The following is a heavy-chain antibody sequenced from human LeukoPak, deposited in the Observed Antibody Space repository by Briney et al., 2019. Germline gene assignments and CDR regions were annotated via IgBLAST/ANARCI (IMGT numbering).Heavy chain of an antibody. CDR2: IKQDGSEK. CDR1: RFTFSNYL. Sequence: PGGSLRLSCAASRFTFSNYLMTWVRQAPGKGPEWVANIKQDGSEKYYVDSVKGRFTISRDNAKNSLYLQMNSLRAEDTAVYYCARAGDSSGYWDDAFDLWGQGTMVTVSS. D-gene: IGHD3-22*01. J-gene: IGHJ3*01. V-gene: IGHV3-7*04. CDR3: ARAGDSSGYWDDAFDL.